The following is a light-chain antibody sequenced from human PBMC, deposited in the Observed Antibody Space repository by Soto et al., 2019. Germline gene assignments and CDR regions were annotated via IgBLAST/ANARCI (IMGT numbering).Light chain of an antibody. CDR1: QVISSY. CDR3: QQYHSYWT. V-gene: IGKV1-9*01. J-gene: IGKJ1*01. CDR2: AAS. Sequence: IQLTQSPSSLSASLGDRVTITCRASQVISSYLAWYQQKPGKAPKLLIYAASTLQSGVPSRFSGSGSGTDFTLTISSLQPEDFATYYCQQYHSYWTFGQGTKVDIK.